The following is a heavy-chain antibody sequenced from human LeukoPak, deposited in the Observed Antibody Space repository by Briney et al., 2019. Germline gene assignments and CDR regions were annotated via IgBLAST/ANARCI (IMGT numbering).Heavy chain of an antibody. CDR1: GYTFTSYY. D-gene: IGHD6-13*01. V-gene: IGHV1-46*01. CDR3: ARAIAPAGPGHHYYYYYMDV. Sequence: ASVKVSCKASGYTFTSYYMHWVRQAPGQGLEWMGIINPSGGGTSYAQKFQGRVNMTRDMSTSTAYMELSSLRSEDTAVYYCARAIAPAGPGHHYYYYYMDVWGKGTTVTVSS. CDR2: INPSGGGT. J-gene: IGHJ6*03.